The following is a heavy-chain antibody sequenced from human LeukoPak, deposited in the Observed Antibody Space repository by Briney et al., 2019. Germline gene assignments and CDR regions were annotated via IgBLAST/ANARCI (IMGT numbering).Heavy chain of an antibody. CDR1: GGSISSYY. Sequence: PSETLSLTCTVSGGSISSYYWSWIRQPPGKGLEWIGYIYYSGSTNYNPSLKSRVTISVDTSKNQFSLKLSSVTAADTAVYYCARDFGAVALYNWFDPWGQGTLVTVSS. J-gene: IGHJ5*02. CDR3: ARDFGAVALYNWFDP. V-gene: IGHV4-59*12. D-gene: IGHD6-19*01. CDR2: IYYSGST.